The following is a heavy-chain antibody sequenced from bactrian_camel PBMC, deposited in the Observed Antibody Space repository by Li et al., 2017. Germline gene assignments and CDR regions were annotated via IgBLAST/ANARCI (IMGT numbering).Heavy chain of an antibody. CDR3: AAGWSYGVGTLLRRHYDY. CDR2: IDADGNV. J-gene: IGHJ4*01. CDR1: GAILSTFF. D-gene: IGHD5*01. V-gene: IGHV3S53*01. Sequence: HVQLVESGGGSVQEGGSLRLSCAATGAILSTFFCMGWFRQAPGKEREGVAVIDADGNVNYAHSVTGRFTISQDNAKKTTYLQMVHLRTEDTAIYYCAAGWSYGVGTLLRRHYDYWGQGTQVTVS.